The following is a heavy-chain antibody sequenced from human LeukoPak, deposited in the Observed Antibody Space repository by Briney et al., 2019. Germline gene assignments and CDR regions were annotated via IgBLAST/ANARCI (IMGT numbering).Heavy chain of an antibody. CDR2: IYYSGRT. V-gene: IGHV4-59*01. CDR1: GGSISRYY. CDR3: AMDTDGCNYYFDN. Sequence: SETLSLTCTVSGGSISRYYWTWIRQPPGKGLEWLGYIYYSGRTNYNPTLQSRVTIAAGTSKNQFSLKLDSVTAADTAVYYCAMDTDGCNYYFDNWGQGILVTVSS. J-gene: IGHJ4*02. D-gene: IGHD5-24*01.